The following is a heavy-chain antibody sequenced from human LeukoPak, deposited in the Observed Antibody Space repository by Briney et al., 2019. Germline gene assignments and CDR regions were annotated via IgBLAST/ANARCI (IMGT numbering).Heavy chain of an antibody. CDR1: GFIFTGYY. V-gene: IGHV1-2*02. CDR3: ARDHPYSSGWYGRVEALDL. CDR2: INANSGGT. D-gene: IGHD6-19*01. J-gene: IGHJ3*01. Sequence: SVKVSCKASGFIFTGYYMHWVRQAPGQGLEWMGCINANSGGTNYAQKFQGRVTMTRDTSISTAYMDLSRLRSDDTAVYYCARDHPYSSGWYGRVEALDLWGQGTTVTVSS.